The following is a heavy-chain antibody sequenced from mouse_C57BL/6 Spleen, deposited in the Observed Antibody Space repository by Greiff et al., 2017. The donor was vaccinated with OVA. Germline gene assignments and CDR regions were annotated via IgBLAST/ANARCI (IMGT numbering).Heavy chain of an antibody. CDR1: GYTFTSYW. Sequence: VQLQQPGAELVKPGASVKLSCKASGYTFTSYWMRWVKQRPGQGLEWIGEIDPSDSYTNYNPKFKGKATLTVDTSSSTAYMQLSSLTSEDSAVEYCARSGGLHRAWFAYWGQGTLVTVSA. D-gene: IGHD2-2*01. V-gene: IGHV1-50*01. CDR2: IDPSDSYT. J-gene: IGHJ3*01. CDR3: ARSGGLHRAWFAY.